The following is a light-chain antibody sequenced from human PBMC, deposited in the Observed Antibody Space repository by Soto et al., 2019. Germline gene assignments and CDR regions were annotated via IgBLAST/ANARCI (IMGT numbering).Light chain of an antibody. CDR2: GPS. CDR1: QTVTTY. Sequence: EIVLTQSPATLSLSTGERATLSCRASQTVTTYLAWYQQKPGQAPRLLIYGPSTRATGIPARFTGSGSRTDFNLTITSLQSEDFAVYYCQQYSHWPRTFGQGTKVAIK. J-gene: IGKJ1*01. CDR3: QQYSHWPRT. V-gene: IGKV3D-15*01.